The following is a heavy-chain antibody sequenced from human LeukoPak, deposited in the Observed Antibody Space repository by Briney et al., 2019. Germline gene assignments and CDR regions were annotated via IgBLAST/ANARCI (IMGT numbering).Heavy chain of an antibody. J-gene: IGHJ1*01. CDR2: INPSGGST. CDR3: ARGGIAVAGPFAEYFQH. D-gene: IGHD6-19*01. Sequence: GASVKVSCKASGYTFTNYYMHWVRQAPGQGLEWMGIINPSGGSTSYAQKFQGRVTMTRGTSTSTVYMELSSLRSEDTAVYYCARGGIAVAGPFAEYFQHWGQGTLVTVSS. V-gene: IGHV1-46*01. CDR1: GYTFTNYY.